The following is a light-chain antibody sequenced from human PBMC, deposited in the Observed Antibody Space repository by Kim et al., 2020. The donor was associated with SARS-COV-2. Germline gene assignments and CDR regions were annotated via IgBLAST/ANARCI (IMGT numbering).Light chain of an antibody. J-gene: IGLJ1*01. CDR3: QAWSSNTYV. CDR2: KHS. Sequence: QRPTASITCSKDRVGYMYACWYQQGPGPSPVLDIDKHSKRRSGNPVRFSNSGTGNTATLTSSGTQAMDDADCYWQAWSSNTYVFGAGTKVTVL. CDR1: RVGYMY. V-gene: IGLV3-1*01.